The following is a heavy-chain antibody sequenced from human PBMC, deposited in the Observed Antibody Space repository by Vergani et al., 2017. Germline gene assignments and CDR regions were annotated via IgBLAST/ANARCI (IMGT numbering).Heavy chain of an antibody. CDR3: ARAHPGELVRRGFDP. Sequence: QVQLVQSGAEVGKPGASVKISCKASGYTFTAYYIHWVRQAPEQGLEWVGVISPDGFSTFYAQKFQGRVTITRDTSTSTVYVEVTSLRSDDTAVYYCARAHPGELVRRGFDPWGQGTLVTVSS. D-gene: IGHD3-9*01. CDR2: ISPDGFST. J-gene: IGHJ5*02. V-gene: IGHV1-46*01. CDR1: GYTFTAYY.